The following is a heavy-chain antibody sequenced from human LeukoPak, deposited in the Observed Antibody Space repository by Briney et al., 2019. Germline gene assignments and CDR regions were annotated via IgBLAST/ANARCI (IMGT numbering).Heavy chain of an antibody. Sequence: GGSLRLSCAASGFTFSSYAMSWVRQAPGKGREWVSAFSGSGGSTYYADSVKGRFNISRHNSKNTLYLQMNSLRVEDTAVYYCARDSSMLRGPLVIYYFDFWGQGTLVTVSS. J-gene: IGHJ4*02. V-gene: IGHV3-23*01. CDR1: GFTFSSYA. CDR2: FSGSGGST. CDR3: ARDSSMLRGPLVIYYFDF. D-gene: IGHD3-10*01.